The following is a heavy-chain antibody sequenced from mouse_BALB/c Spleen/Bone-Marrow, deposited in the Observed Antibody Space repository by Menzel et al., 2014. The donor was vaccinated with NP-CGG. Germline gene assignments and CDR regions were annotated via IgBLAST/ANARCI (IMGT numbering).Heavy chain of an antibody. Sequence: DVQLQESGGGLVQPGGSLKLSCAASGFDFSGFWMGWVRQAPGKGLEWIGEINPDSSTINYTPSLKDRFIISRDNATNTLFLQMSKMRSEDTALYYCARIGYYGGFAYWGQGTLVTVSA. J-gene: IGHJ3*01. D-gene: IGHD2-3*01. CDR1: GFDFSGFW. CDR3: ARIGYYGGFAY. CDR2: INPDSSTI. V-gene: IGHV4-1*02.